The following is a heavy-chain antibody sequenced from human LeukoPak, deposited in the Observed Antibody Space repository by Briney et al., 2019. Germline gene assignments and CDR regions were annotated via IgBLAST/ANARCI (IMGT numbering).Heavy chain of an antibody. Sequence: GASVKVSCKASGYTFTSYDINWVRQATGQGLEWMGWMNPNSGNTGYAQKFQGRVTMTRNTSRSIAYMELSSLRSEDTAVYYCARGVTVTTFGGYYYYYYMDVWAKGPRSPSP. J-gene: IGHJ6*03. V-gene: IGHV1-8*01. CDR3: ARGVTVTTFGGYYYYYYMDV. D-gene: IGHD3-16*01. CDR1: GYTFTSYD. CDR2: MNPNSGNT.